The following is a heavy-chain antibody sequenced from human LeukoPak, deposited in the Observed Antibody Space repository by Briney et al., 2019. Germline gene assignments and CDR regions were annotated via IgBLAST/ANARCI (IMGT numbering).Heavy chain of an antibody. CDR3: TSHDYSNCAEFDY. CDR1: GFTFSGSA. D-gene: IGHD4-4*01. V-gene: IGHV3-73*01. Sequence: GGSLRLSCAASGFTFSGSAMHWVRQASGKGLEWVGRIRSKANSYATAYAASVKGRFTISRDDSKNTAYLQMNSLKTEDTAVYYCTSHDYSNCAEFDYWGQGTLVTVSS. J-gene: IGHJ4*02. CDR2: IRSKANSYAT.